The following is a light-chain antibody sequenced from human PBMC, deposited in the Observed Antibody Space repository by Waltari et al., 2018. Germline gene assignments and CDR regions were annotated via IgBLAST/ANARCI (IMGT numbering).Light chain of an antibody. CDR1: QSISSW. J-gene: IGKJ1*01. CDR2: KAS. CDR3: QQYNTYSRT. Sequence: DIQMTQSPSTLSASVGDRVTVTCRASQSISSWLAWYQQKPGKAPKLLIYKASTLGSGVPSRVSGSGSGTEFTLTISSLQPEDFATYYCQQYNTYSRTFGQGTKVEIK. V-gene: IGKV1-5*03.